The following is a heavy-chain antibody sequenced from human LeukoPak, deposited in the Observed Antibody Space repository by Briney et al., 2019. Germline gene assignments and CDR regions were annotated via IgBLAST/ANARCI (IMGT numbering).Heavy chain of an antibody. D-gene: IGHD1-26*01. V-gene: IGHV4-30-4*08. J-gene: IGHJ6*02. CDR2: MYYSGST. Sequence: LRLSCAASGFTFSDHYMDWVRQAPGKGLEWIGYMYYSGSTYYNPSLKSRVTISEDTSKNQISLKLTSVTAADTAVYYCARDKWVKAGNTWQHYGMDVWGQGTTVTVSS. CDR1: GFTFSDHY. CDR3: ARDKWVKAGNTWQHYGMDV.